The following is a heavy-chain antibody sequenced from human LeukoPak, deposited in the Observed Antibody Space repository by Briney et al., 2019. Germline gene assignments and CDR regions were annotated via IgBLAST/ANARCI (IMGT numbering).Heavy chain of an antibody. Sequence: SETLSLTCTVSGGSISSYYWSWIRQPPGKGLEWMGYIYYSGSTNYNPSLKSRVTISVDTSKNQFSLKLSSVTAADTAVYYCAREGYSSGWTPRFDPWGQGTLVTVSS. V-gene: IGHV4-59*01. J-gene: IGHJ5*02. CDR3: AREGYSSGWTPRFDP. CDR2: IYYSGST. CDR1: GGSISSYY. D-gene: IGHD6-19*01.